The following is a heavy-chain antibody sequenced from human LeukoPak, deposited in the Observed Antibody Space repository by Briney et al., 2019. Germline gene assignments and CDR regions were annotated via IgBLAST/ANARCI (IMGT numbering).Heavy chain of an antibody. CDR1: GFTVSSNY. CDR3: ARVGYYYDSSGYYWRY. J-gene: IGHJ4*02. CDR2: IYSGDST. D-gene: IGHD3-22*01. Sequence: TGGSLRLSCAASGFTVSSNYMSWVRQAPGKGLEWVSVIYSGDSTHYADSVKGRFTISRDNSKNTLYLQMNNLRAEDTALYYCARVGYYYDSSGYYWRYWGQGTLVTVSS. V-gene: IGHV3-66*01.